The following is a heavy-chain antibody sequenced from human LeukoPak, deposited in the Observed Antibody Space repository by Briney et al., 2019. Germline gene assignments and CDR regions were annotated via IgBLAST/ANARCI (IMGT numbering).Heavy chain of an antibody. CDR1: GFTFNNYA. Sequence: PGGSLRLSCAASGFTFNNYAMRWVRRAPGKGLEWVSAISGSGGSTYYANSVKGRFTISRDNSKNTLYLQMDSLRAEDTAVYYCARFGSAFDIWGQGTMVTVSS. CDR2: ISGSGGST. CDR3: ARFGSAFDI. V-gene: IGHV3-23*01. D-gene: IGHD3-16*01. J-gene: IGHJ3*02.